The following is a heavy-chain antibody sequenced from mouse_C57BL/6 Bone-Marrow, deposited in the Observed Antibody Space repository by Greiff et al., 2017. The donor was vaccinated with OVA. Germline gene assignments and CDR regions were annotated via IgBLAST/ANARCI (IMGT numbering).Heavy chain of an antibody. J-gene: IGHJ1*03. CDR1: GYTFTSYW. CDR2: IHPNSGST. V-gene: IGHV1-64*01. Sequence: QVQLQQPGAELVKPGASVKLSCKASGYTFTSYWMHWVKQRPGQGLEWIGMIHPNSGSTNYNEKFKSKATLTVDKSSSTAYMQLSSLTSEDSAVYYCARPPYSNFYWYFEVWGTGTTVTVSS. D-gene: IGHD2-5*01. CDR3: ARPPYSNFYWYFEV.